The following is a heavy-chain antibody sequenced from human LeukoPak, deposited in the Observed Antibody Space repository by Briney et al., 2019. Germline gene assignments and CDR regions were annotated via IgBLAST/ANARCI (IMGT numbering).Heavy chain of an antibody. CDR2: IHLDGRTT. Sequence: GGSLRRSCAASGFTFSSYWMHWVRQRPGKGLVWVSRIHLDGRTTNYADSVKGRFTISRDNAKNTLSLEMNSLRPEDTAVYYCARGGSPSDYWGQGTLVSVSS. V-gene: IGHV3-74*01. J-gene: IGHJ4*02. CDR1: GFTFSSYW. CDR3: ARGGSPSDY. D-gene: IGHD3-16*01.